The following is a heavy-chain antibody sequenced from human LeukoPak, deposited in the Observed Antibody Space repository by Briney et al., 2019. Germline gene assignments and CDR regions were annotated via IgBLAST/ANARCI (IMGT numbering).Heavy chain of an antibody. CDR3: ARGRAVTGSTVIDY. D-gene: IGHD6-19*01. CDR2: ISYDGNTI. V-gene: IGHV3-30-3*01. CDR1: ELTFSNYA. J-gene: IGHJ4*02. Sequence: GGSLRLSCAASELTFSNYALHWVRQAPGKGLQWVAVISYDGNTIHYADSVKGRFTISRDNSKNTLYLQMNSLRPEDTAVFHCARGRAVTGSTVIDYWGQGTLVTVSS.